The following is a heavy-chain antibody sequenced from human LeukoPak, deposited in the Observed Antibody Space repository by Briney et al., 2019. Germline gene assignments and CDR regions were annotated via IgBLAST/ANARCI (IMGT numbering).Heavy chain of an antibody. V-gene: IGHV3-21*01. D-gene: IGHD3-22*01. CDR3: ASEDYDSSGVLDY. Sequence: GGSLTLSCAASGFTFSSYSMKWVRHAPGEGLEWVSSISSSSSYIYYADSVKGRFTISRDNAKNSLYLQMNSLRAEDTAVYYCASEDYDSSGVLDYWGQGTLVTVSS. J-gene: IGHJ4*02. CDR1: GFTFSSYS. CDR2: ISSSSSYI.